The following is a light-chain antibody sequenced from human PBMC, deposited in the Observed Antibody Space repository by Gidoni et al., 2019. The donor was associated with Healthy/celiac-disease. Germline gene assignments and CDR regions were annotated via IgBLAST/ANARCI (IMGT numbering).Light chain of an antibody. Sequence: AIRMTQSPSSFSASTGDRVTITCRASQGISSYLAWYQHKPGKAPKLLIYAASTLQSGVPSRFSGSGSGTDFTLTISCLQSEDFATYYYQQYYSYPLTFXPXTKVDIK. J-gene: IGKJ3*01. CDR1: QGISSY. V-gene: IGKV1-8*01. CDR3: QQYYSYPLT. CDR2: AAS.